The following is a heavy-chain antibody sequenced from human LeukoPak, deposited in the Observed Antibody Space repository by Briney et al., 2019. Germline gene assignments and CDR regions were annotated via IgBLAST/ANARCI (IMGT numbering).Heavy chain of an antibody. CDR3: ARAAAGMGHYYYYYMDV. CDR1: GFTFSTYT. J-gene: IGHJ6*03. CDR2: LSHDGSNA. V-gene: IGHV3-30*01. D-gene: IGHD6-13*01. Sequence: PGGSLRLCCSASGFTFSTYTMHWVRQAPGKGLECVAFLSHDGSNAYYADSVKGRFTISRDNSKNTLYLQMTSLRAEVTAVYYCARAAAGMGHYYYYYMDVWGRGTTVSVSS.